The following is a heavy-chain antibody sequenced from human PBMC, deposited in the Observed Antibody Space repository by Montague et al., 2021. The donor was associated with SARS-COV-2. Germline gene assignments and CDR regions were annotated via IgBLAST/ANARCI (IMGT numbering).Heavy chain of an antibody. J-gene: IGHJ5*02. D-gene: IGHD2/OR15-2a*01. Sequence: SETLSLTCSVSGDSISTSTFYWGWIRHSPGKGLEWIGTISYNGRTFYNPSLRSRLTISVDPSENQFSLKLNSVTAADTAVYYFTRLALSVAGGIGCFDPWGQGTLVTGYS. CDR3: TRLALSVAGGIGCFDP. CDR2: ISYNGRT. CDR1: GDSISTSTFY. V-gene: IGHV4-39*01.